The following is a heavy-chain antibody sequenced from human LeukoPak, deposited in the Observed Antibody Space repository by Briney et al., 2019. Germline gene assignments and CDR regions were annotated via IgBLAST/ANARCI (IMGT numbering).Heavy chain of an antibody. CDR2: ISGSGGST. CDR1: GFTFSSSA. D-gene: IGHD1-26*01. J-gene: IGHJ4*02. CDR3: ARVIEEWELLGYFDY. Sequence: GGSLRLSCAASGFTFSSSAMSWVRQAPGKGLEWVSAISGSGGSTYYADPVKGRFTISRDNSKNSLYLQMNSLRAEDTAVYYCARVIEEWELLGYFDYWGQGTLVTVSS. V-gene: IGHV3-23*01.